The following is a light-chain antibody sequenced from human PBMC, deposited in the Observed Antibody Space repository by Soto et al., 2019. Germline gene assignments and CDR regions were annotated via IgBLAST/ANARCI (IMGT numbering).Light chain of an antibody. J-gene: IGKJ4*01. Sequence: EIVLTQSPGTLSLSPGERATLSCRASHTISSSYLAWYQQKPGQAPRLLMYGISRRATGIPARFSGSGSGTDFTLTISSLEPEDFAVYYCHQRRQWPLTFGGGTKV. CDR3: HQRRQWPLT. CDR1: HTISSSY. V-gene: IGKV3D-20*02. CDR2: GIS.